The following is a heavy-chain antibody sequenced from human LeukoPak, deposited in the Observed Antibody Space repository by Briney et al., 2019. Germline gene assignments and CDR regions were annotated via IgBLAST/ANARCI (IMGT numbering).Heavy chain of an antibody. D-gene: IGHD1-26*01. CDR1: GFTVSSNY. Sequence: RSGGSLRLSCAASGFTVSSNYMSWVRQAPGKGLEWVSVIYSGGSTYYADSVKGRFTISRDNSKNTLYLQMNSLRAEDTAVYYCARSSGSYYVALDYWGQGTLVTVSS. CDR3: ARSSGSYYVALDY. CDR2: IYSGGST. J-gene: IGHJ4*02. V-gene: IGHV3-53*01.